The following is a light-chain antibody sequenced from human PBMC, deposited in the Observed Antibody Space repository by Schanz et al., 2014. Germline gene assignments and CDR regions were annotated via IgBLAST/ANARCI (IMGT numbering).Light chain of an antibody. Sequence: EIVLTQSPATLSLSPGERATLSCRASQSVSSYLVWYQRKPGQAPRLIIYDASNRATGIPARFSGSGSGTDFTLTISRLEPEDSAVYYCHQYGSIQWTFGQGTKVEIK. CDR3: HQYGSIQWT. CDR2: DAS. CDR1: QSVSSY. V-gene: IGKV3-11*01. J-gene: IGKJ1*01.